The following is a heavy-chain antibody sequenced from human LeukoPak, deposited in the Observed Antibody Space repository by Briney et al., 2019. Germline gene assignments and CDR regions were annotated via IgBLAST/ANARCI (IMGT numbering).Heavy chain of an antibody. D-gene: IGHD5-18*01. CDR1: GGFISSYY. Sequence: SETLSLTCTVPGGFISSYYWSWIRQPPGKGLEWIGYIYYSGSTNYNPSLKSRVTISVDTSKNQFSLKLSSVTAADTAVYCARDLTGYSYGLYWYFDLWGRGTLVTVSS. J-gene: IGHJ2*01. CDR3: ARDLTGYSYGLYWYFDL. CDR2: IYYSGST. V-gene: IGHV4-59*01.